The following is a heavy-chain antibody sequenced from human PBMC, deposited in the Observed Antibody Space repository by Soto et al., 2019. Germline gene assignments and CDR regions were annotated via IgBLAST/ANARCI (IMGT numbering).Heavy chain of an antibody. V-gene: IGHV3-30-3*01. CDR2: ISYDGSNK. Sequence: QVQLVESGGGVVQPGRSLRLSCAASGFTFSSYAMHWVRQAPGKGLEWVAVISYDGSNKYYADSVKGRFTISRDNSKNTLYLQMNSLRAEDTAVYYCARGITMDLYYFDYWGQGTLVTVSS. CDR1: GFTFSSYA. D-gene: IGHD3-10*01. CDR3: ARGITMDLYYFDY. J-gene: IGHJ4*02.